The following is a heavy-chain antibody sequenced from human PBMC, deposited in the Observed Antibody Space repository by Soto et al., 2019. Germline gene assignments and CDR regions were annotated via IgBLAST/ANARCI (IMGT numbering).Heavy chain of an antibody. D-gene: IGHD3-10*01. Sequence: GWSLRLSCAASGFTFSSYAMHWVRQAPGKGLEWVAVISYDGSNKYYADSVEGRFTISRDNSKNTLYLQMNSLRAEDTAVYYCARDKGSVYYGSGSYYESYGMDVCGQGTTVTAP. CDR3: ARDKGSVYYGSGSYYESYGMDV. CDR2: ISYDGSNK. V-gene: IGHV3-30-3*01. CDR1: GFTFSSYA. J-gene: IGHJ6*02.